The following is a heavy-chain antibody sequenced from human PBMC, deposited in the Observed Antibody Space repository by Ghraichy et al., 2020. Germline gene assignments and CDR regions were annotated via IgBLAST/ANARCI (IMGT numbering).Heavy chain of an antibody. CDR3: AKVYYYDSSGYSDY. CDR2: ISGSGGST. V-gene: IGHV3-23*01. CDR1: GFTFSSYA. D-gene: IGHD3-22*01. Sequence: GGSLRLSCAASGFTFSSYAMSWVRQAPGKGLEWVTAISGSGGSTYYADSVKGRFTISRDNSKNTLYLQMNSQRAEDTAVYYCAKVYYYDSSGYSDYWGQGTLVTVSS. J-gene: IGHJ4*02.